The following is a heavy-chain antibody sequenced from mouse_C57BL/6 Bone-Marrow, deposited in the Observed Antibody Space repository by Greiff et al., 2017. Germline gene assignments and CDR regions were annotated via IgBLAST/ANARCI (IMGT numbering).Heavy chain of an antibody. CDR1: GYTFTSYW. Sequence: VQLVESGAELVKPGASVKLSCKASGYTFTSYWMQWVKQRPGQGLEWIGEIDPSDSYTNYNQKFKGKATLTVDTSSSTAYMQLSSLTSEDSAVYYCARGSWYYAMDYWGQGTSVTVSS. V-gene: IGHV1-50*01. J-gene: IGHJ4*01. CDR3: ARGSWYYAMDY. CDR2: IDPSDSYT.